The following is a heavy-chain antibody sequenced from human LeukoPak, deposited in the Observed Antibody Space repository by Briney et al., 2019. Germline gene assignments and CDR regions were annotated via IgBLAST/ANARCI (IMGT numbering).Heavy chain of an antibody. J-gene: IGHJ6*04. V-gene: IGHV3-23*01. CDR3: AKVTVAGNYYYYYGMDV. Sequence: GGSLRLSCAASGFTFSSYSMNWVRQAPGKGLEWVSDISGSGGSTYYADSVKGRFTISRDNSKNTLYLQMNSLRAEDTAVYYCAKVTVAGNYYYYYGMDVWGKGTTVTVSS. D-gene: IGHD6-19*01. CDR1: GFTFSSYS. CDR2: ISGSGGST.